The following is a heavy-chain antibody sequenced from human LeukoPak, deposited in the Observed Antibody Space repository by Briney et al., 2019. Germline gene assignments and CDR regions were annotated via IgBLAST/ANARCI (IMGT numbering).Heavy chain of an antibody. Sequence: GASVKISCKASGSTFSSSYFHWVRQAPGQGLEWVAIINPSVDGTNYAQRFQDRLTMTSDTSTSTVYMELSTLRSEDTAVYYCASGPPVRLGELDYWGQGTLVTVSS. J-gene: IGHJ4*02. D-gene: IGHD3-16*01. V-gene: IGHV1-46*01. CDR2: INPSVDGT. CDR3: ASGPPVRLGELDY. CDR1: GSTFSSSY.